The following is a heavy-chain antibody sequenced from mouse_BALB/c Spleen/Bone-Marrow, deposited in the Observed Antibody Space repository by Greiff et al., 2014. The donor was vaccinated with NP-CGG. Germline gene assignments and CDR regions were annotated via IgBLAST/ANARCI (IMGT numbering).Heavy chain of an antibody. CDR2: ISYSGNT. V-gene: IGHV3-2*02. CDR3: ARGSNYYALNY. CDR1: GYSITSDYA. D-gene: IGHD1-1*01. Sequence: EVQLQQSGPGLVKPSQSLSLTCTVTGYSITSDYAWNWIRQFPGNELEWMGYISYSGNTSYSPSLKSRISITRDTSKNQFFLQLNSVTTEDIATYYCARGSNYYALNYWGRGTSVTVSS. J-gene: IGHJ4*01.